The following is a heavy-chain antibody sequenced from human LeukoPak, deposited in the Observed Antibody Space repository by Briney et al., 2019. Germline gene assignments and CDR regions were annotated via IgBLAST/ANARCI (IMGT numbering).Heavy chain of an antibody. CDR1: GGSISSSY. J-gene: IGHJ3*01. CDR3: ARAGLLDAFDV. V-gene: IGHV4-59*01. CDR2: FYYSGST. D-gene: IGHD2/OR15-2a*01. Sequence: PSETLSLTYTVSGGSISSSYWNWLRQPPGKGLEWIGFFYYSGSTNYNPSLKSRLTMSVDTSKNQFSLKLSSVTAADTAVYYCARAGLLDAFDVWGQGTMVTVSS.